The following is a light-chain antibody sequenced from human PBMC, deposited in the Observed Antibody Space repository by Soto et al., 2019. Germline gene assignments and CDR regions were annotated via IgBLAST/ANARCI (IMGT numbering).Light chain of an antibody. CDR2: AAS. J-gene: IGKJ1*01. CDR3: QQYYSYRT. V-gene: IGKV1-8*01. CDR1: QGISSY. Sequence: AIRMTQSPSSLSASTGDRVTITCRASQGISSYVAWYQQKPGKAPKLLIYAASTLQSGDPSRFSGSGSGTDFTLTISCLQSEDFATYYCQQYYSYRTFGQGTKVDIK.